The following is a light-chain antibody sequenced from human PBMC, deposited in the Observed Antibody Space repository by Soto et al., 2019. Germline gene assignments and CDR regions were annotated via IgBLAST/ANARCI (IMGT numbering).Light chain of an antibody. Sequence: EIVMTQSPATLSVSPGERATLSCRASQSVSSNLAWYQQKPGQAPRLLIYGASTRATGIPARFSGSGSGTEFNLTISSLLSEDFSVYYCQQNNHWPLTLGGGTKAEIK. CDR2: GAS. V-gene: IGKV3-15*01. J-gene: IGKJ4*01. CDR3: QQNNHWPLT. CDR1: QSVSSN.